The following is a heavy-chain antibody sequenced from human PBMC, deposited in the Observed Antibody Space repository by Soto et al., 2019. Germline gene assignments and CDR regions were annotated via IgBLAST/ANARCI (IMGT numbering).Heavy chain of an antibody. D-gene: IGHD6-19*01. CDR3: ETNFIVVAGTFDL. CDR1: GGAFSGYY. V-gene: IGHV4-34*01. CDR2: INHSGST. J-gene: IGHJ5*02. Sequence: SETLSLTCAVYGGAFSGYYWSWIRQPPGKGLEWIGEINHSGSTNYNPSLKSRVTISVDTSKNQFSLRLTSVTAAETAVYYCETNFIVVAGTFDLCGQGNLVTVSS.